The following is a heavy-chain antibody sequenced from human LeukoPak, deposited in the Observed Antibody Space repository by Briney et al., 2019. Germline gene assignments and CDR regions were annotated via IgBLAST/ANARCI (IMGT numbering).Heavy chain of an antibody. Sequence: GGSLRLSCAASGFTFSSYSMNWVRQAPGKGLEWVSSISSSSSYIYYADSVKGRFTISRDNAKNSLYLQMNSLRAEDTAVYYCARDWRYDSSGYYGPEYFQHWGQGTLVTVSS. CDR3: ARDWRYDSSGYYGPEYFQH. CDR1: GFTFSSYS. D-gene: IGHD3-22*01. CDR2: ISSSSSYI. J-gene: IGHJ1*01. V-gene: IGHV3-21*01.